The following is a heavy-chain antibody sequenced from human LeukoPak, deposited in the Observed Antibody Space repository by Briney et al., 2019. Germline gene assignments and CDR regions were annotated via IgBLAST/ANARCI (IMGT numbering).Heavy chain of an antibody. V-gene: IGHV1-18*01. Sequence: ASVKVSCKASGYTFTSYGISWVRQAPGQGLEWMGWISAYNGNTNYAQKLQGRVTMTTDTSTSTAYMELRSLRSDDTAVYYCARATSGGYYDSSGYPAYYYGMDVWGQGTTVTVSS. CDR2: ISAYNGNT. CDR1: GYTFTSYG. D-gene: IGHD3-22*01. J-gene: IGHJ6*02. CDR3: ARATSGGYYDSSGYPAYYYGMDV.